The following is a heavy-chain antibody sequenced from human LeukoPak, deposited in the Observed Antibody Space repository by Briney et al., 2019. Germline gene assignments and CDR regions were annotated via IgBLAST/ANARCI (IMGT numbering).Heavy chain of an antibody. Sequence: GGSLRLSCAASGFTLSSYWMSWVRQAPGKGLEWVANIKQDGSEKYYVDSVKGRFTISRDNAKNSLYLQMNSLRAEDTAVYYCVRGDGRDYWGQGTLVTVSS. CDR2: IKQDGSEK. V-gene: IGHV3-7*02. J-gene: IGHJ4*02. CDR3: VRGDGRDY. CDR1: GFTLSSYW. D-gene: IGHD5-24*01.